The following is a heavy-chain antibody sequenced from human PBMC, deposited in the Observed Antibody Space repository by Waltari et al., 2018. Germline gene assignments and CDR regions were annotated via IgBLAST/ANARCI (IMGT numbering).Heavy chain of an antibody. CDR2: IYSRGFP. D-gene: IGHD1-1*01. Sequence: HLQESGPGLVRPSETLSLTCNVSGVSITASKYYWGWIRLPPGKGPEWIGSIYSRGFPYVNPWPKSRVTISIDSAENQFSLKLTSMRAADTAVYFCARSDGYDWKYYVDYWGQGTLVTVSS. CDR3: ARSDGYDWKYYVDY. CDR1: GVSITASKYY. V-gene: IGHV4-39*07. J-gene: IGHJ4*02.